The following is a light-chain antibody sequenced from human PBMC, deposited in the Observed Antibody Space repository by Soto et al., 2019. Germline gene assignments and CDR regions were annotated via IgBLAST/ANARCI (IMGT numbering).Light chain of an antibody. V-gene: IGLV2-8*01. CDR3: SAYAGSNNFV. Sequence: QSALTQPASVSGSPGQSITISCTGTSSDVGSYNLVSWYQHHPGKAPKLIIYEVSQRPSGVPDRFSGSKSGNTASLTVSGLQTEDEADYYCSAYAGSNNFVFGSGTKLTVL. CDR2: EVS. CDR1: SSDVGSYNL. J-gene: IGLJ1*01.